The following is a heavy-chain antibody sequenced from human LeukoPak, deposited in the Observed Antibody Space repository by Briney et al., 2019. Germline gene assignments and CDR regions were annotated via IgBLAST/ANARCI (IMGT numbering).Heavy chain of an antibody. Sequence: NPGGSLRLSCAASGFTFSSYAMSWVRQAPGKGLEWVSAISGSGGSTYYADSVKGRFTISRDNAKNSLYLQMNSLRAEDTAVYYCARDVDSGSYYFDYWGQGTLVTVSS. CDR2: ISGSGGST. V-gene: IGHV3-23*01. CDR3: ARDVDSGSYYFDY. CDR1: GFTFSSYA. D-gene: IGHD1-26*01. J-gene: IGHJ4*02.